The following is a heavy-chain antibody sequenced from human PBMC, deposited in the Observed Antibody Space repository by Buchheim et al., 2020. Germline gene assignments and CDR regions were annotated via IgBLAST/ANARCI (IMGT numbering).Heavy chain of an antibody. Sequence: QVQLVESGGGVVQPGRSLRLSCAASGFTFSSYGMHWVRQAPGKGLAWVAVISYDGSNKYYADSVKGRFTISRDHSKNTLYLQMNSLRAEDTAVYYCAKGLGVGATWDYYYYYGMDVWGQGTT. D-gene: IGHD1-26*01. CDR3: AKGLGVGATWDYYYYYGMDV. V-gene: IGHV3-30*18. CDR2: ISYDGSNK. J-gene: IGHJ6*02. CDR1: GFTFSSYG.